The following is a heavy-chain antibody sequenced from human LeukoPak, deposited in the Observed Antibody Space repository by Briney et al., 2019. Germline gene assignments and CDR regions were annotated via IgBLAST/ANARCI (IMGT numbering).Heavy chain of an antibody. J-gene: IGHJ4*02. Sequence: GGSLRLSYAASGFTFSSHWMHWVRQAPGKGLVWVSRINSDGSSISYADSVKGRFTISRDNAKNTLYLQMNSLRAEDTAVYYCAKDDTPGDPLYSSSYYFDYWGQGTLVTVSS. CDR2: INSDGSSI. V-gene: IGHV3-74*01. CDR3: AKDDTPGDPLYSSSYYFDY. D-gene: IGHD6-13*01. CDR1: GFTFSSHW.